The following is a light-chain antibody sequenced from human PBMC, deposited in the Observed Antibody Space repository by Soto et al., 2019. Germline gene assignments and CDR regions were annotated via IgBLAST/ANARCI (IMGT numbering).Light chain of an antibody. CDR1: QSVSYW. V-gene: IGKV1-5*01. J-gene: IGKJ1*01. CDR3: LQNHNYPRT. CDR2: DGS. Sequence: DIQMTQSPSTLSTSVGARVTITCRASQSVSYWLAWYQQKPGKAPNLLIYDGSTLASGVPPRFSGGGFGTEFTLNISSLQPDDSAIYYCLQNHNYPRTFGQGTKVEI.